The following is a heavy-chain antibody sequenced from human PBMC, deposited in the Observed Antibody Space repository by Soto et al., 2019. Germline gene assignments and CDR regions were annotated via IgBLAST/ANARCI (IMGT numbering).Heavy chain of an antibody. CDR3: ARGGWMLLEGSDYYHAMDV. J-gene: IGHJ6*02. Sequence: QVHLVQSGAELKEPGASVRLSCRTSGYTFTNNYIHWVRQAPGQTLEWVGRSNGGNDDTRYSQKVQARVTLSKDTYANTFYKEMSSRTPDDTAVYYCARGGWMLLEGSDYYHAMDVWGQGTTVTVSS. CDR1: GYTFTNNY. V-gene: IGHV1-3*01. CDR2: SNGGNDDT. D-gene: IGHD2-2*03.